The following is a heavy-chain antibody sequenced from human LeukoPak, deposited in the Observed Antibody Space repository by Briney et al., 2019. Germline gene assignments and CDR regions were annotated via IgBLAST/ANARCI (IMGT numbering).Heavy chain of an antibody. CDR3: VRDLTVGAVFFDY. CDR1: GFTFSSYV. V-gene: IGHV3-23*01. CDR2: IEGRGNGT. Sequence: GSLRLSCAASGFTFSSYVMTWVRQAPGKGLEWVSTIEGRGNGTYYTESVKGRFTISRDNAKNSLYLQMNSLRAEDTAVYYCVRDLTVGAVFFDYWGQGTLVTVSS. J-gene: IGHJ4*02. D-gene: IGHD1-26*01.